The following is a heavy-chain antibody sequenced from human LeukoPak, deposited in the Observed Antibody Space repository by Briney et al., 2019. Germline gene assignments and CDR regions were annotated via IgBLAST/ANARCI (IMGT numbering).Heavy chain of an antibody. CDR3: AKGGGVISYYLDY. CDR2: ISGSGGST. CDR1: GFTFRNYA. D-gene: IGHD3-10*01. V-gene: IGHV3-23*01. J-gene: IGHJ4*02. Sequence: GGSLRLSCAASGFTFRNYAMSWVRQAPGKGLEWVSLISGSGGSTDYADSVKGRFTISRDTSKNTLYLQVNSLRAEDTAVYYCAKGGGVISYYLDYWGQGTLVTVSS.